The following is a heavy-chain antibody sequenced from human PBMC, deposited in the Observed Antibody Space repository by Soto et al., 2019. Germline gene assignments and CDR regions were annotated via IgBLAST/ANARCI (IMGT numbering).Heavy chain of an antibody. V-gene: IGHV3-73*01. Sequence: QPGGSLRLSCAASGFTFSGSAMHWVRQASGKGLEWVGRIRSKANSYATAYAASVKGRFTISRDDSKNTAYLQMNSLKTEDTAVYYCTRHRIAAAGPRDWFDPWGQGT. CDR1: GFTFSGSA. D-gene: IGHD6-13*01. CDR2: IRSKANSYAT. CDR3: TRHRIAAAGPRDWFDP. J-gene: IGHJ5*02.